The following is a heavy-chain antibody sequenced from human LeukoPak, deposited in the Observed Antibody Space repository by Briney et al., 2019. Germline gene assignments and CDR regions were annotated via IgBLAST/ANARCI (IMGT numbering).Heavy chain of an antibody. D-gene: IGHD6-13*01. CDR1: GYTFTSYG. Sequence: EASVKVSCKASGYTFTSYGISWVRQAPGQGLEWMGWISAYNGNTNYAQKLQGRVTMTTDTSTSTAYMELRSLRSDDTAVYYCARAIAAAGTSAFDIWGQGTMVTVSS. V-gene: IGHV1-18*01. J-gene: IGHJ3*02. CDR2: ISAYNGNT. CDR3: ARAIAAAGTSAFDI.